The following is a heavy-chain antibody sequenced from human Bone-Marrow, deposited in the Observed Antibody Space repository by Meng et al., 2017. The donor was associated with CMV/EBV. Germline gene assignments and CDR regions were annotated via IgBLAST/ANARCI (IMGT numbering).Heavy chain of an antibody. CDR2: IYYSGST. CDR1: GGSISGGDYY. J-gene: IGHJ4*02. V-gene: IGHV4-30-4*08. CDR3: ARVLSGYFDY. D-gene: IGHD2-15*01. Sequence: QGQLHESDPGLLKPSQTLSLTCTVSGGSISGGDYYWSWISRPPGKGLEWIGYIYYSGSTYYNPSLKSRVTISVDTSKTQFSLKLSSVTAADTAVYYCARVLSGYFDYWGQGTLVTVSS.